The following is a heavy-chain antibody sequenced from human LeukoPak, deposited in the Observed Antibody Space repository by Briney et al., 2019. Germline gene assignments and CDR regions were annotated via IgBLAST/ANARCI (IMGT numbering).Heavy chain of an antibody. J-gene: IGHJ4*02. D-gene: IGHD1-1*01. Sequence: SVKVSCKASGYSLTTYYVHWVRQAPGQGLEWMAIINPRGGSTTYAQKFQGRVTMTRDTSTSTVYMELSSLRYEDTAVYYCARSNRAVSNWNEFDYWGEGTLVTVSS. CDR2: INPRGGST. CDR1: GYSLTTYY. CDR3: ARSNRAVSNWNEFDY. V-gene: IGHV1-46*01.